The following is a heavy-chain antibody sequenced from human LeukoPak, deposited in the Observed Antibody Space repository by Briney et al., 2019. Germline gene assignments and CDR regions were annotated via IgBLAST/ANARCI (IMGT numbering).Heavy chain of an antibody. CDR1: GGSIRSSSYY. CDR3: ATDSSGWYDNWFDP. D-gene: IGHD6-19*01. CDR2: IYYSGST. J-gene: IGHJ5*02. Sequence: PSETLSLTCTVFGGSIRSSSYYWGWIRQPPGKGLESIGSIYYSGSTYYNPSLKSRVTISVDTSKNQFSLKLSSVTAADTAVYYCATDSSGWYDNWFDPWGQGTLVTVSS. V-gene: IGHV4-39*02.